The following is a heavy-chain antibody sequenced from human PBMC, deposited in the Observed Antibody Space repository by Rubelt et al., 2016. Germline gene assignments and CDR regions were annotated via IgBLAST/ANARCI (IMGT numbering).Heavy chain of an antibody. D-gene: IGHD6-19*01. CDR3: AKDLSGIAVAFDY. CDR1: A. J-gene: IGHJ4*02. Sequence: AMHWVRQAPGKGLEWVAVISYDGSNKYYADSVKGRFTISRDNSKNTLYLQMNSLRAEDTAVYYCAKDLSGIAVAFDYWGQGTLVTVSS. V-gene: IGHV3-30*04. CDR2: ISYDGSNK.